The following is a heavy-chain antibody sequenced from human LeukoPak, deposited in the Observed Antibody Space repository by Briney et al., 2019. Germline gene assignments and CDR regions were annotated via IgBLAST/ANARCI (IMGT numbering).Heavy chain of an antibody. J-gene: IGHJ4*02. CDR2: TSSDLNVK. D-gene: IGHD3-10*01. CDR1: GFTFRNYV. Sequence: GGSLRLSCAASGFTFRNYVIHWVRQAPGKGLEWVAVTSSDLNVKLYADSVKGRFTISRDNSRSTLYLQMNSLRPEDTAIYYCAREGYYGSGSPPSLYFDYWGQGTLSPSPQ. CDR3: AREGYYGSGSPPSLYFDY. V-gene: IGHV3-30-3*01.